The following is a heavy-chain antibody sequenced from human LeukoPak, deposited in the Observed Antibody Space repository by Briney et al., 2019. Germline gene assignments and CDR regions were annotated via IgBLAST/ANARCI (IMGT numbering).Heavy chain of an antibody. Sequence: GGSLTLSCVASGFTFKNYVMNWVRQAPGKGLEWLATIYGSGVSISYADSVKGRFTISRDNSNNTLYLQMNSLRAEDTAMYYCSKDLGWELPAEAYWGQGILVTLSS. CDR2: IYGSGVSI. V-gene: IGHV3-23*01. CDR3: SKDLGWELPAEAY. J-gene: IGHJ4*02. D-gene: IGHD1-26*01. CDR1: GFTFKNYV.